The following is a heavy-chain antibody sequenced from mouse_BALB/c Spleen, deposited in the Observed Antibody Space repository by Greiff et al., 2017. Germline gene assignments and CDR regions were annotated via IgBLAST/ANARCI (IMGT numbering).Heavy chain of an antibody. D-gene: IGHD1-1*01. CDR1: GFTFSSFG. V-gene: IGHV5-17*02. J-gene: IGHJ2*01. Sequence: EVQRVESGGGLVQPGGSRKLSCAASGFTFSSFGMHWVRQAPEKGLEWVAYISSGSSTIYYADTVKGRFTISRDNPKNTLFLQMTSLRSEDTAMYYCARDRGYGNYFDYWGQGTTLTVSS. CDR2: ISSGSSTI. CDR3: ARDRGYGNYFDY.